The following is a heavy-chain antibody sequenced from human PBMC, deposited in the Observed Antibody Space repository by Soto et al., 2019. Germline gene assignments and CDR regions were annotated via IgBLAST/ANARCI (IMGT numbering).Heavy chain of an antibody. J-gene: IGHJ3*02. D-gene: IGHD3-10*01. CDR2: ISGSGGST. CDR1: GFTFSGYA. CDR3: ARKPSRFGELLPHDAFDI. V-gene: IGHV3-23*01. Sequence: PGGSLRLSCAASGFTFSGYAMSWVRQAPGKGLEWVSAISGSGGSTYYADSVKGRFTISRDNSKNTLYLQMNSLRAEDTAVYYCARKPSRFGELLPHDAFDIWGQGTMVTVAS.